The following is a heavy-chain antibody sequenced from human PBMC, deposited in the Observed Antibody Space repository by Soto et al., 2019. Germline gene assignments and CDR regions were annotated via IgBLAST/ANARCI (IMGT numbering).Heavy chain of an antibody. D-gene: IGHD1-26*01. V-gene: IGHV3-23*01. J-gene: IGHJ4*01. CDR1: GFTFSSHA. CDR2: IGTSHTPYYAA. CDR3: ARHSGSDQAGRHFDS. Sequence: EVQVLESGGGLVQPGGSLRLSCAASGFTFSSHAMSWVRRAPGKGLEWVSAIGTSHTPYYAAYYADSVKGRFTISRDNSKNTLFLQLNSLGAEDTAVYYCARHSGSDQAGRHFDSWGHGTLVTVSS.